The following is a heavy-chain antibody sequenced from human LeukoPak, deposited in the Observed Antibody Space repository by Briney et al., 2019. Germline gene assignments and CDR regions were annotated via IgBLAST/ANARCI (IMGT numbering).Heavy chain of an antibody. Sequence: SETLSLTCTVSRGSISGYSWSWIRQSPGGGLEWIGYIYYSGDTAYNPSLRSRVTLSVDTSKNQFSLKLSSVTAADTAVYYCARDWGVSARPGYMDVWGKGTTVTVSS. D-gene: IGHD6-6*01. CDR1: RGSISGYS. J-gene: IGHJ6*03. CDR2: IYYSGDT. CDR3: ARDWGVSARPGYMDV. V-gene: IGHV4-59*01.